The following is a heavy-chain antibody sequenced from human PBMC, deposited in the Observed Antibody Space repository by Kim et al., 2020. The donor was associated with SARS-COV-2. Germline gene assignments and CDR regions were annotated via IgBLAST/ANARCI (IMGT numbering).Heavy chain of an antibody. CDR2: ISWNSGSI. D-gene: IGHD6-13*01. CDR3: AKVSWSRTYFDY. Sequence: GGSLRLSCAASGFTFDDYAMHWVRQAPGKGLEWVSGISWNSGSIGYADSVKGRFTISRDNAKNSLYLQMNSLRAEDTAVYYCAKVSWSRTYFDYWGQGTL. J-gene: IGHJ4*02. V-gene: IGHV3-9*01. CDR1: GFTFDDYA.